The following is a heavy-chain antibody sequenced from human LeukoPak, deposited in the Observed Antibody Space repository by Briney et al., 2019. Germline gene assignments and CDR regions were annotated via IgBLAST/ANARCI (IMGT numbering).Heavy chain of an antibody. CDR3: ARMSYYDSSGDNWFDP. CDR1: GYTFTGYY. J-gene: IGHJ5*02. V-gene: IGHV1-2*02. Sequence: HGASVKVSCKAAGYTFTGYYMHWVRQAPGQGLEWMGWINPNSGGTNYAQKFQGRVTMTRDTSISTAYMELSRLRSDDTAVYYCARMSYYDSSGDNWFDPWGQGTLVTVSS. D-gene: IGHD3-22*01. CDR2: INPNSGGT.